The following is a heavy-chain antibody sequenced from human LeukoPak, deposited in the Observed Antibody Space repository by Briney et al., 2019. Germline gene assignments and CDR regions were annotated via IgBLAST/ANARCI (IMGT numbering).Heavy chain of an antibody. Sequence: PSQTLSLTCTVSGGSISSGSYYWSWIRQPAGKGLEWIRRIYTSGSTNYNPSLKSRVTISVDTSKNQFSLKLSSVTAADTAVYYCARDFYQIWGQGTLVTVSS. CDR3: ARDFYQI. CDR1: GGSISSGSYY. D-gene: IGHD3-16*02. J-gene: IGHJ4*02. CDR2: IYTSGST. V-gene: IGHV4-61*02.